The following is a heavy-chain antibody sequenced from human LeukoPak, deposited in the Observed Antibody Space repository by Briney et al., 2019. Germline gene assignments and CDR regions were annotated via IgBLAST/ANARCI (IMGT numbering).Heavy chain of an antibody. CDR2: IYTSGRT. CDR1: GGSISSGSYY. CDR3: ARTPYYGGNIHFDY. D-gene: IGHD2-21*01. J-gene: IGHJ4*02. V-gene: IGHV4-61*02. Sequence: SETLSLTCTVSGGSISSGSYYWRWLRQPAGTGLEWLGRIYTSGRTNYNPSLKSRVTISVDTSKNQFSLKLSSVTAADTAVYYCARTPYYGGNIHFDYWGQGTLVTVSS.